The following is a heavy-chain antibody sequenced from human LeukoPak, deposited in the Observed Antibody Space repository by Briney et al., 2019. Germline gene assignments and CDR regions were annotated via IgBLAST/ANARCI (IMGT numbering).Heavy chain of an antibody. CDR3: ARGSRFGVVGRDAFDI. CDR2: ISSSSSYI. Sequence: SGGSLRLSCAASGFTFSASDMNWVRQTPGKGLEWVSSISSSSSYIYYADSVKGRFSISRDNAKNSLYLQVNSLRAEDTAVYYCARGSRFGVVGRDAFDIWGQGTVVTVSS. CDR1: GFTFSASD. J-gene: IGHJ3*02. D-gene: IGHD3-3*01. V-gene: IGHV3-21*01.